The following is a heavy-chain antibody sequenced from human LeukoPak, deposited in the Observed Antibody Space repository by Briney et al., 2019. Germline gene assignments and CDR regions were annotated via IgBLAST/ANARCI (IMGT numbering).Heavy chain of an antibody. D-gene: IGHD4-11*01. V-gene: IGHV3-7*01. CDR2: IKQDGSEK. Sequence: PGGSLRLSCAASGFTFSSYWMSWVRQAPGKGLEWVANIKQDGSEKYYVDSVKGRFTISRDNAKNSLYLQMNSLRAEDTAVYYCAKEFDYCNYWLPLDYWGQGTLVTVSS. CDR3: AKEFDYCNYWLPLDY. CDR1: GFTFSSYW. J-gene: IGHJ4*02.